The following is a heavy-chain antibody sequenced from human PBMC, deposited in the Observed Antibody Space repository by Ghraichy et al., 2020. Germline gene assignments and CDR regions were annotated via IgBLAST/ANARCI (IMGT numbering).Heavy chain of an antibody. CDR3: ARERVDMKYLYYGMDV. CDR2: MYYSGST. J-gene: IGHJ6*02. D-gene: IGHD5-24*01. V-gene: IGHV4-30-4*01. CDR1: GDSISSSDYF. Sequence: SETLSLTCTVSGDSISSSDYFWSWIRQPPGKALEWIGYMYYSGSTYSNPSFRSRATISVDMGKNHLSLRLTSVTAADTAVYYCARERVDMKYLYYGMDVRSQGTTVTVSS.